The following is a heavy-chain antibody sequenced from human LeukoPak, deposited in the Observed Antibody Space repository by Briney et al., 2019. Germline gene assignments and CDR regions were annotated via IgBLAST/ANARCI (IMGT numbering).Heavy chain of an antibody. CDR3: ARPSGTIFGVVTPCDY. CDR1: GYTLITYG. Sequence: ASVKVSCKASGYTLITYGINSVRQAPGQGLEWMGWINPNTGNPMYAQGLTGRVVFSLDTSVSTAYPQISSLKAEDTAVYYCARPSGTIFGVVTPCDYWGQGNLVTVSS. CDR2: INPNTGNP. D-gene: IGHD3-3*01. V-gene: IGHV7-4-1*02. J-gene: IGHJ4*02.